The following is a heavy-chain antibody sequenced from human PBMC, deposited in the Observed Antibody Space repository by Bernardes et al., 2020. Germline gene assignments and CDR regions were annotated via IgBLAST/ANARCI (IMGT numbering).Heavy chain of an antibody. CDR1: GVSFSGYY. Sequence: SETLSLTCAVYGVSFSGYYWSWIRQPPGKGLEWIGEINHSGSTNYNPSLKSRVTISVDTSKNQFSLKLSSVTAADTAVYYCARGPSGPQSPVSYWGQGTLVTVSS. CDR2: INHSGST. D-gene: IGHD2-8*02. J-gene: IGHJ4*02. V-gene: IGHV4-34*01. CDR3: ARGPSGPQSPVSY.